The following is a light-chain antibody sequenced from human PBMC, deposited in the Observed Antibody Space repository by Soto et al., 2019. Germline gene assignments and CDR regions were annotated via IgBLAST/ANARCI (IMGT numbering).Light chain of an antibody. CDR2: DAS. CDR1: QDISNY. J-gene: IGKJ3*01. Sequence: DIQMTQSPSSLSASVGDRVTITCQASQDISNYLNWYQQKPGKAPKLLIYDASNLETGVPSRFSGSASGTDFTFTISSLQPENIATYYCQQYDNLPPFTFGHGTKVDIK. V-gene: IGKV1-33*01. CDR3: QQYDNLPPFT.